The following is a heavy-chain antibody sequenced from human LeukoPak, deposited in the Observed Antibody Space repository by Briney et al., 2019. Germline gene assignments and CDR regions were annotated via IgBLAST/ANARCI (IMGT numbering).Heavy chain of an antibody. CDR1: GGSISNYS. CDR3: ARGSYDFDYYYGMDV. CDR2: IYYTGST. J-gene: IGHJ6*02. V-gene: IGHV4-59*01. Sequence: ETLSLTCTVSGGSISNYSWSWLRQPPGKGLEWMGYIYYTGSTNYNPSLKSRITISLDTSKSQFSLRLRSVIAADTAVYYCARGSYDFDYYYGMDVWGQGTTVTVSS. D-gene: IGHD3-3*01.